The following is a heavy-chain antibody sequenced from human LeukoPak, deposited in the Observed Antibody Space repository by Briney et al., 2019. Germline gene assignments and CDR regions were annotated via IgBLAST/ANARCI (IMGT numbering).Heavy chain of an antibody. CDR2: INHSGST. V-gene: IGHV4-34*01. Sequence: PSETLSLTCAVYGGSFSGYYWSWIRQPPGKGLEWIGEINHSGSTNYNPSLKSRVTISVDTSKNQFSLKLSSVTAADTAVYYCARMGCSGGSCYYNHYFDYWGQGTLVTVSS. J-gene: IGHJ4*02. CDR3: ARMGCSGGSCYYNHYFDY. CDR1: GGSFSGYY. D-gene: IGHD2-15*01.